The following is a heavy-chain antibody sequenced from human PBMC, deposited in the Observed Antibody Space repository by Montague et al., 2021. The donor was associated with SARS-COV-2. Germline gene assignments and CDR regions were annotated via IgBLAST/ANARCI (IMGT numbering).Heavy chain of an antibody. V-gene: IGHV3-48*03. CDR3: ARDRNMIRGIFPYYSGMDV. CDR2: LSGSGTTL. CDR1: EFPFSTYE. D-gene: IGHD3-10*01. Sequence: FLRISCAASEFPFSTYELNLVRQAPGKGLEWGSYLSGSGTTLYCSDSVKVRFTISRDNAKKSLYLQMNSLRAEETGIYYCARDRNMIRGIFPYYSGMDVWGQGTTVTVSS. J-gene: IGHJ6*02.